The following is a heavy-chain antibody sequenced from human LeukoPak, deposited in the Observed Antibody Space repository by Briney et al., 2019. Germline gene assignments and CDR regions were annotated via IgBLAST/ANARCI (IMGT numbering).Heavy chain of an antibody. CDR3: AKATYSTSVQYYFDY. CDR1: EFTFSSYN. V-gene: IGHV3-23*01. D-gene: IGHD6-6*01. CDR2: SGGST. Sequence: QSGGSLRLSCEASEFTFSSYNMNWVRQAPGKGLEWVSGSGGSTYYAESVKGRFTISRDNSKNTLYLQMNTLRAEDTAVYYCAKATYSTSVQYYFDYWGQGTLVTVSS. J-gene: IGHJ4*02.